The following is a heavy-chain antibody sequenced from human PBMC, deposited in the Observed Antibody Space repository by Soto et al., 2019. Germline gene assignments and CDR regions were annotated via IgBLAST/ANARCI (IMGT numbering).Heavy chain of an antibody. Sequence: QVQLVESGGGVVQPGRSLRLSCAASGFTFSSYGMHWVRQAPGKGLEWVAVIWYDGSNKYYADSVKGRFTISGDNSKNTLYLQMNSLRAEDTAVYYCARDTVTTDYYMDVWGKGTTVTVSS. D-gene: IGHD4-17*01. J-gene: IGHJ6*03. CDR3: ARDTVTTDYYMDV. CDR2: IWYDGSNK. CDR1: GFTFSSYG. V-gene: IGHV3-33*01.